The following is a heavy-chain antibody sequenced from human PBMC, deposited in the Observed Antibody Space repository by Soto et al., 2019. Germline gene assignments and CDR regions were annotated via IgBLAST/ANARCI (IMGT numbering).Heavy chain of an antibody. CDR3: ARDYGDFVDYYYYYGMDV. V-gene: IGHV3-48*03. D-gene: IGHD4-17*01. CDR2: ISSSGSTI. J-gene: IGHJ6*02. CDR1: EFTLRRYE. Sequence: IRPARTASEFTLRRYEMNWGRQAPGKRLEWVSYISSSGSTIYYADSVKGRFTISRDNAKNSLYLQMNSLRAEDTAVYYCARDYGDFVDYYYYYGMDVWGQGTTVTV.